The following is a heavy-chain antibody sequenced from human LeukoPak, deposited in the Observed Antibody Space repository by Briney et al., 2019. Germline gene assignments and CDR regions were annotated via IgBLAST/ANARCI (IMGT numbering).Heavy chain of an antibody. J-gene: IGHJ4*02. CDR2: ISGSGGST. V-gene: IGHV3-23*01. D-gene: IGHD4-17*01. CDR1: GFTFSSYA. Sequence: GGSLRLSCAASGFTFSSYAMSWVRQAPGKGLEWVSAISGSGGSTYYADSVKGRFTISRDNSKNTLYLQMNSLRAEDTAVYYCAKTSRIVYGDCVLPFDYWGQGTLVTVSS. CDR3: AKTSRIVYGDCVLPFDY.